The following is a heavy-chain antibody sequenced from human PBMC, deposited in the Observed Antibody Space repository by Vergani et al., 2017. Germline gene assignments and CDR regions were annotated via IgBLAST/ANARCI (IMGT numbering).Heavy chain of an antibody. J-gene: IGHJ3*02. CDR1: GFTFDDYG. D-gene: IGHD6-19*01. CDR3: AKVGRSEVAGTFGAFDI. Sequence: EVQLVESGGGVVRPGGSLRLSCAASGFTFDDYGMSWVRQAPGKGLEWVSGINWNGGSTGYADSVKGRFTISRDNAKNSLYLQMNSLRAEDTAVYYCAKVGRSEVAGTFGAFDIWGQGTMVTVSS. CDR2: INWNGGST. V-gene: IGHV3-20*04.